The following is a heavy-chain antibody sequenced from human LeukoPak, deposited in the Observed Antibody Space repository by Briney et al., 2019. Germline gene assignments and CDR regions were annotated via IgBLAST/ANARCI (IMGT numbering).Heavy chain of an antibody. CDR3: TRVGRSLHWXPXX. V-gene: IGHV4-59*01. CDR1: GVSMSNYY. CDR2: ISDSGKT. J-gene: IGHJ1*01. Sequence: SETLSLTCTVSGVSMSNYYWSWIRQPPGKGLEWIGCISDSGKTNYNPSLRSRVTISVDTSKNQFSLKLSSVTAADTAVYYCTRVGRSLHWXPXXWGQXXLVT. D-gene: IGHD1-1*01.